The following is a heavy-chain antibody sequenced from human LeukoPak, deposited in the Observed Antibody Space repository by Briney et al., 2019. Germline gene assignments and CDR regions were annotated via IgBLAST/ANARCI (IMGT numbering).Heavy chain of an antibody. V-gene: IGHV3-48*04. J-gene: IGHJ6*03. CDR1: GFTFSSYS. CDR2: ISSRSSTI. D-gene: IGHD2-2*03. CDR3: ARWGMDIVVVPAAYYYYYMDV. Sequence: GGSLRLSCAAPGFTFSSYSMNWVRQAPGKGLEWVSYISSRSSTIYYADSVKGRFTISRDNDKKSLYLQMNSLRAEDTAVYYCARWGMDIVVVPAAYYYYYMDVWGKGTTVTVSS.